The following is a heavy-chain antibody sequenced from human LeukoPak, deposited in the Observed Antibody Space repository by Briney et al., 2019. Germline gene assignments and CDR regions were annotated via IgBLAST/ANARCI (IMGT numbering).Heavy chain of an antibody. V-gene: IGHV4-34*01. D-gene: IGHD3-9*01. CDR1: GGSFSGYY. CDR3: ARHVPLIRYFDWLYYGHWFDP. CDR2: INHSGST. J-gene: IGHJ5*02. Sequence: KPSETLSLTCAVYGGSFSGYYWSWIRQPPGKGLEWIGEINHSGSTNYNPSLKSRVTISVDTSKNQFSLKLSSVTAADTAVYYCARHVPLIRYFDWLYYGHWFDPWGQGTLVTVSS.